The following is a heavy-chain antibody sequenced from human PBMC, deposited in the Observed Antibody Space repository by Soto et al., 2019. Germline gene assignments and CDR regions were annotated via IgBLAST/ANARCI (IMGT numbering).Heavy chain of an antibody. J-gene: IGHJ6*02. V-gene: IGHV4-30-4*01. Sequence: SSETLSLTCTVSGGSISSGDYYWSWIRQPPGKGLEWIGYIYYSGSTYYNPSLKSRVTISVDTSKNQFSLKLSSVTAADTAVYYCARGRFWYYGMDVWGQGTTVTVSS. CDR2: IYYSGST. CDR3: ARGRFWYYGMDV. CDR1: GGSISSGDYY.